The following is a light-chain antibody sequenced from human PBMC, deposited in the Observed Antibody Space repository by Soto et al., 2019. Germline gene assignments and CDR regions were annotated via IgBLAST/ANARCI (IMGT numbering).Light chain of an antibody. CDR3: QQRSNWPIT. V-gene: IGKV3-11*01. J-gene: IGKJ5*01. CDR1: QSVFSY. CDR2: DAS. Sequence: EIVLTQSPATLSLSPGERATLSCRASQSVFSYLAWYQQKHGQAPRFXIYDASSRETGIPARFSGSGAGTEFTLTISSLEPEDFAVYYCQQRSNWPITFGQGTRLEIK.